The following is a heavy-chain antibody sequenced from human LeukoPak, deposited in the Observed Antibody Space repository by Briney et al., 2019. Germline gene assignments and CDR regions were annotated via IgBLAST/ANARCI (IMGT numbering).Heavy chain of an antibody. CDR3: AIDLMWGFDS. J-gene: IGHJ4*02. D-gene: IGHD7-27*01. Sequence: GGSLRLSCAASGFTFSGHAMHWVRQTPAVGLEWLAIIGDDGRDQHYTDSVKGRFTISRDNSKNTLFLQLNSLTPEDTALYLCAIDLMWGFDSWGQGTLVTVSS. CDR1: GFTFSGHA. CDR2: IGDDGRDQ. V-gene: IGHV3-30*02.